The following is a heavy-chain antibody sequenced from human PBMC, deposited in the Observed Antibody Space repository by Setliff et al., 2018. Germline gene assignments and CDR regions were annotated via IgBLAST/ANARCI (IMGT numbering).Heavy chain of an antibody. V-gene: IGHV7-4-1*02. CDR2: INTDTGNP. D-gene: IGHD5-12*01. CDR3: AGASRYGTIRYRGDYYMDV. Sequence: ASVKVSCKASEYNFRSYGLNWVRQAPGQGLEWMGWINTDTGNPTYAQGFTGRFVFSLDTSVSTTYLQISSLKAEDTAVYYCAGASRYGTIRYRGDYYMDVWGKGTTVTVSS. J-gene: IGHJ6*03. CDR1: EYNFRSYG.